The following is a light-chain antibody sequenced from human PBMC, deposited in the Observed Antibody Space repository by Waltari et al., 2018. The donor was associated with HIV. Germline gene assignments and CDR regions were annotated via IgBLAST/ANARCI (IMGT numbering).Light chain of an antibody. V-gene: IGLV2-14*01. CDR1: SRDFDLHNF. Sequence: SALTHPASASGSPGQSVTTPRTGTSRDFDLHNFLSWYQQHPGRAPQLIIFGVNSRPSGISSRFSASKSGDTASLTISGLQSGDEADYYCTTYTATDSLLIGSGTKLTVL. CDR2: GVN. J-gene: IGLJ2*01. CDR3: TTYTATDSLL.